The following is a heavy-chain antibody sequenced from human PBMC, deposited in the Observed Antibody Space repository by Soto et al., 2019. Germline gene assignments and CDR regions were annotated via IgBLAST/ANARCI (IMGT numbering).Heavy chain of an antibody. V-gene: IGHV4-59*01. CDR3: ARGEGIAARNPPRNWLDP. J-gene: IGHJ5*02. Sequence: SETLSLTCTVSGGSISSYYWSWIRQPPGKGLEWIGYIYYSGSTNYNPSLKSRVTISVDTSKNQFSLKLSSVTAADTAVYYCARGEGIAARNPPRNWLDPWGQGTLVTVSS. CDR2: IYYSGST. D-gene: IGHD6-6*01. CDR1: GGSISSYY.